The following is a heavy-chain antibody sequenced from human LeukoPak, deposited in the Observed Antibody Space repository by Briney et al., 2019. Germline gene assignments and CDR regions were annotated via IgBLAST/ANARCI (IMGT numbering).Heavy chain of an antibody. CDR3: ARSLDPDYYDSSGYFY. Sequence: SETLSLTCAAYGGSFSGYYWSWIRQPPGKGLEWIGEINHSGSTNYNPSLKSRVTISVDTSKNQFSLKLSSVTAADTAVYYCARSLDPDYYDSSGYFYWGQGTLVTVSS. D-gene: IGHD3-22*01. CDR2: INHSGST. V-gene: IGHV4-34*01. CDR1: GGSFSGYY. J-gene: IGHJ4*02.